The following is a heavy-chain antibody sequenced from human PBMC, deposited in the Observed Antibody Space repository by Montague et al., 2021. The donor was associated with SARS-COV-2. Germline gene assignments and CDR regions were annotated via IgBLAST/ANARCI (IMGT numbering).Heavy chain of an antibody. CDR3: ARGLLDGITIFGVVTGEYYFDY. CDR1: GGSISSGSYY. D-gene: IGHD3-3*01. V-gene: IGHV4-61*02. J-gene: IGHJ4*02. CDR2: IYTSGST. Sequence: TLSLTCTVSGGSISSGSYYWSWIRQPAGKGLEWIGRIYTSGSTNYNPSLKSRVTISVDTSKNQFSLKLSSVTAADTAVYYCARGLLDGITIFGVVTGEYYFDYWGQGTLVTVSS.